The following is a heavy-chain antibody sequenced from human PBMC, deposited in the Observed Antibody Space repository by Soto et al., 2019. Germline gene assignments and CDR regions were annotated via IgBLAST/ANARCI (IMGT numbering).Heavy chain of an antibody. CDR2: INPSGGST. CDR3: AREGTIFGVVIWRKAYGMDV. D-gene: IGHD3-3*01. Sequence: AASVKVSCKASGYTFTSYYMHWVRQAPGQGLEWMGIINPSGGSTSYAQKFQGRVTMTRDTSTSTVYMELSSLRSEDTAVYYCAREGTIFGVVIWRKAYGMDVWGQGTTVTVSS. V-gene: IGHV1-46*01. J-gene: IGHJ6*02. CDR1: GYTFTSYY.